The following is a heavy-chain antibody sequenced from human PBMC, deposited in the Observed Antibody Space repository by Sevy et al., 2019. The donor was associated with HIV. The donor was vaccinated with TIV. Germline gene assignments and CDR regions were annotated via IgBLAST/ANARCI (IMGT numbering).Heavy chain of an antibody. CDR1: GFSLSTSGVG. CDR2: IYWDDDT. V-gene: IGHV2-5*02. CDR3: AHRRMVRGVITAPFDY. J-gene: IGHJ4*02. Sequence: SGPTLVNPTQTLTLTCTFSGFSLSTSGVGVGWIRQPPGKALEWLALIYWDDDTRYSPSLKSRLNIPKDTSTNQVVLTMTNMDPVDTATYFCAHRRMVRGVITAPFDYWGQGTLVTVSS. D-gene: IGHD3-10*01.